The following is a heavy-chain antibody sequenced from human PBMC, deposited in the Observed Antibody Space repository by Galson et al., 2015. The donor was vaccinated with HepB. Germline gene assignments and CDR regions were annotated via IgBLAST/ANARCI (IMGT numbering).Heavy chain of an antibody. J-gene: IGHJ4*02. CDR2: IYPADSDT. V-gene: IGHV5-51*01. CDR1: GYSFTDYW. D-gene: IGHD3-22*01. Sequence: QSGAEEKKPGESLKISCKGSGYSFTDYWIGWVRQMPGESLEWMGRIYPADSDTRYSPSFQGQVTISADKSITTAYLQWSCLKASDTAMYYCARQKSFDSSGCCGMDYWGQGTLVTVSS. CDR3: ARQKSFDSSGCCGMDY.